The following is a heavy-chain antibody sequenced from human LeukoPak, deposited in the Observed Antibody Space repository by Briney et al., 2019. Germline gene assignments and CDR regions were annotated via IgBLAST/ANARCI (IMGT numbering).Heavy chain of an antibody. CDR2: IYYSGST. D-gene: IGHD4-11*01. J-gene: IGHJ5*02. V-gene: IGHV4-59*12. CDR3: AREGEYSNRLDP. CDR1: GGSIRTNY. Sequence: PSETLSLTCTVSGGSIRTNYWSWIRQPPGKGLEWIGYIYYSGSTNYNPSLKSRVTISIDTSKNQFSLKLSSVTAADTAVYYCAREGEYSNRLDPWGQGTLVTVSS.